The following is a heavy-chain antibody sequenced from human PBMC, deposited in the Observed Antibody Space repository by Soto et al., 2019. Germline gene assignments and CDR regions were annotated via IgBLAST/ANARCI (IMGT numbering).Heavy chain of an antibody. CDR3: ARLLLNRYYFDY. V-gene: IGHV4-39*01. CDR1: GGSISSSSYY. J-gene: IGHJ4*02. CDR2: IYYSGST. Sequence: SETLSLTCTVSGGSISSSSYYWGWIRQPPGKGLEWIGSIYYSGSTYYNPSLKSRVTISVDTSKNQFSLKLSSVTAADTAVYYCARLLLNRYYFDYWGQGTLVTVSS.